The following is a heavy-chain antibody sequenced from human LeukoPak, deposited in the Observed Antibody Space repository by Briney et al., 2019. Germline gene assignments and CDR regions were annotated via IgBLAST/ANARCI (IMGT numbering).Heavy chain of an antibody. CDR3: AKGSSGYFVDL. V-gene: IGHV3-30*07. J-gene: IGHJ5*02. CDR2: ISYDGSNK. Sequence: GGSLRLSCAASGFTFSTYAMHWVRQAPGKGLEWVAVISYDGSNKYYADSVKGRFTISRDNSKNTLYLQMNSLRAEDTALYYCAKGSSGYFVDLWGQGTLVTVSS. CDR1: GFTFSTYA. D-gene: IGHD3-22*01.